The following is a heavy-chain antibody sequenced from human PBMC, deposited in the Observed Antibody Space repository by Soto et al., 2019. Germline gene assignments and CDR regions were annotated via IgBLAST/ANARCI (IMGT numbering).Heavy chain of an antibody. CDR1: GFTFSRYE. J-gene: IGHJ6*02. CDR3: ARARIRGGYYYGMDV. V-gene: IGHV3-48*03. Sequence: GGSLRLSCAASGFTFSRYEMNWVRQAPGKGLEWLSYMSESGSTMYYADSVKGRLTISRDNAKNLLYLHMKSLRAEDTAVYYCARARIRGGYYYGMDVWGQGTTVTVSS. CDR2: MSESGSTM.